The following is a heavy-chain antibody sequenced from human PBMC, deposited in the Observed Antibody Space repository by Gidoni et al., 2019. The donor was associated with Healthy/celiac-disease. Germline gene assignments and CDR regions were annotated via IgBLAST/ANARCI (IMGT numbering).Heavy chain of an antibody. CDR3: AKDRSAGQFWGSFDY. D-gene: IGHD3-16*01. J-gene: IGHJ4*02. Sequence: VQLLASGGCLVQPGRALRLSCPASAFPLDDYGMHWVRHAPGQGLAWVLGISWNSGSIRYADSVKGRFTISRDNAKNSLYLQMNSLRAEDKAWYYCAKDRSAGQFWGSFDYWGQGTLVTVSS. CDR1: AFPLDDYG. V-gene: IGHV3-9*01. CDR2: ISWNSGSI.